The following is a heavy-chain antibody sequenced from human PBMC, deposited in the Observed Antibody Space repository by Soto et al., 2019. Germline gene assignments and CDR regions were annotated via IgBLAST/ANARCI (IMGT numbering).Heavy chain of an antibody. V-gene: IGHV4-59*07. Sequence: SDTLSLTCTGSGGSISRYYWSWVRQSPGKGLEYIGYIYYRGSTNYNPSLKSRVTMSVDTSRNQFSLKVNPVAAADTAVYYCARQQLLSFYYALDVWGQGTTVPVS. CDR3: ARQQLLSFYYALDV. CDR2: IYYRGST. CDR1: GGSISRYY. D-gene: IGHD2-2*01. J-gene: IGHJ6*02.